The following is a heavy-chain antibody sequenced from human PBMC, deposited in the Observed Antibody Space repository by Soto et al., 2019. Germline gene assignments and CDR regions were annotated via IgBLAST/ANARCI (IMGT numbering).Heavy chain of an antibody. CDR1: DGSISSYY. Sequence: SETVSLTCTVSDGSISSYYWSWIRQPPGKGLEWIGYIYGTGTTNYSPSLTNRVTISVDMSKNQFSLRLSSVTAADTAVYYCAKDAGDYESSGYYYFDYWGQGTVVTVSS. D-gene: IGHD3-22*01. J-gene: IGHJ4*02. CDR2: IYGTGTT. V-gene: IGHV4-59*01. CDR3: AKDAGDYESSGYYYFDY.